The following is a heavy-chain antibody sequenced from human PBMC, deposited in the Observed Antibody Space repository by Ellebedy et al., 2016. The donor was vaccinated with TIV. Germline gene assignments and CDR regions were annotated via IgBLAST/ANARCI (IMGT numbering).Heavy chain of an antibody. CDR2: ISYDGSNK. CDR1: GFTFSSYA. J-gene: IGHJ4*02. V-gene: IGHV3-30*07. CDR3: ARDRGHSPDY. Sequence: GGSLRLSCAASGFTFSSYAMHWVRQAPGKGLEWVAVISYDGSNKYYADSVKGRFTISRDNAKNTLYLQMNSLRAEDTAVYYCARDRGHSPDYWGQGTLVTVSS.